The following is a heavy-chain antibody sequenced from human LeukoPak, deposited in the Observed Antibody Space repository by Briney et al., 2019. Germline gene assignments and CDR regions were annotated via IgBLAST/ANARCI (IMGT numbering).Heavy chain of an antibody. CDR3: ARDSDVVPAAMGYYYYGMDV. Sequence: GGSLRLSCAASGFTFSSYSMNWVRQAPGKGLEWVSSISSSSSYIYYADSVKGRFTISRDNAKNSLYLQMNSLRAEDTAVYYCARDSDVVPAAMGYYYYGMDVWGQGTTVTVSS. CDR1: GFTFSSYS. V-gene: IGHV3-21*01. D-gene: IGHD2-2*01. CDR2: ISSSSSYI. J-gene: IGHJ6*02.